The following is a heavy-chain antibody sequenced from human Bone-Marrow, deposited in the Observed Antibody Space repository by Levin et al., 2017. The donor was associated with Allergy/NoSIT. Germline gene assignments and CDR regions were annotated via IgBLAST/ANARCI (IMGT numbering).Heavy chain of an antibody. Sequence: PSETLSLTCAVSGGSIKTSLYYWHWIRQHPEKGLEWIGYIYYNGNTKYNPSLKSRLTISIDTSKNQFYLSLNSMTAADAALYFCAREREGGYGPGQYFYHMDVWGRGTTVIVSS. D-gene: IGHD4-17*01. CDR1: GGSIKTSLYY. J-gene: IGHJ6*03. CDR3: AREREGGYGPGQYFYHMDV. CDR2: IYYNGNT. V-gene: IGHV4-31*11.